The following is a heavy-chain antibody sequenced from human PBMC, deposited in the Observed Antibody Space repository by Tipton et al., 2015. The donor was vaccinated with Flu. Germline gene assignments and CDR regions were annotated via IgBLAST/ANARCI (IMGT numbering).Heavy chain of an antibody. CDR1: GDSVSSNSAS. V-gene: IGHV6-1*01. J-gene: IGHJ4*01. CDR3: ASKVANWGLWEPLDY. Sequence: GLVKPSQTLSLTCAISGDSVSSNSASWNWIRQSPSRGLEWLGKTYYRSKWYHDYAVSVESRITINPDTSKKQFSLRLTSVTAADTAVYYCASKVANWGLWEPLDYWGHGTLVTVSS. CDR2: TYYRSKWYH. D-gene: IGHD7-27*01.